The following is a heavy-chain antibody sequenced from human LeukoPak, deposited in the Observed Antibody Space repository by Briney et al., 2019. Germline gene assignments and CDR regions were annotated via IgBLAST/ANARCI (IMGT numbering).Heavy chain of an antibody. CDR2: IRSKAYGGTT. CDR1: GFTFGDYA. Sequence: GGSLRLPCTASGFTFGDYAMSWFRQAPGKGLEWVGFIRSKAYGGTTEYAASVKGRFTISRDDSKSIAYLQMNSLKTEDTAVYYCTRVGEEEDYFDYWGQGTLVTVSS. V-gene: IGHV3-49*03. CDR3: TRVGEEEDYFDY. J-gene: IGHJ4*02.